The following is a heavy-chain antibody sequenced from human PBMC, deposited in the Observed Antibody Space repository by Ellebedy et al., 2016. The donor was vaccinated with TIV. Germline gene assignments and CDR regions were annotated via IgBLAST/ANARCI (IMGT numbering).Heavy chain of an antibody. J-gene: IGHJ4*02. V-gene: IGHV3-66*01. D-gene: IGHD6-6*01. CDR3: ARDGGAARTAPPDY. CDR1: GFTVSNNY. Sequence: PGGSLRLSCAASGFTVSNNYMRWVRQAPGKGLEWVSLIYSTGDTHYADFVKGRFTNSRDNSKNTLYLQMNSLRIEDTAVDYCARDGGAARTAPPDYWGQGTLVTVSS. CDR2: IYSTGDT.